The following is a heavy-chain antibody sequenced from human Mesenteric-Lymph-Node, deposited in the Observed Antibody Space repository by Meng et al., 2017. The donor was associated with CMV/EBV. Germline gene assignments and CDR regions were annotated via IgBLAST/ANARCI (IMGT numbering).Heavy chain of an antibody. CDR2: ISSSSSYI. V-gene: IGHV3-21*01. D-gene: IGHD1-26*01. Sequence: GGSLRLSCAASGFTFSSYSMNWVRQAPGKGLEWVSSISSSSSYIYYADSVKGRFTISRDNAKNSLYLQMNSLRAEDTAVYYCTTSGGSGSYYPWGQGTLVTVSS. CDR3: TTSGGSGSYYP. CDR1: GFTFSSYS. J-gene: IGHJ5*02.